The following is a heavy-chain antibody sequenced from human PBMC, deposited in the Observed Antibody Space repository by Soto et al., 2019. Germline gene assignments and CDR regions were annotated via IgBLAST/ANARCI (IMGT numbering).Heavy chain of an antibody. CDR1: GGSISSYY. V-gene: IGHV4-59*01. J-gene: IGHJ6*02. D-gene: IGHD2-2*02. Sequence: KPSETLSLTCTVSGGSISSYYRSWIRQPPGKGLEWIGYIYYSGSTNYNPSLKSRVTISVDTSKNQFSLKLSSVTAADTAVYYCARDRGYCSSTSCYTRPNHHPRYYYYYYGMDVWGQGTTVTVSS. CDR2: IYYSGST. CDR3: ARDRGYCSSTSCYTRPNHHPRYYYYYYGMDV.